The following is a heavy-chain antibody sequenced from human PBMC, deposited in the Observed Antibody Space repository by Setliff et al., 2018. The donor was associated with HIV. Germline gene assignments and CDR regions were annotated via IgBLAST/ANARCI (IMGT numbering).Heavy chain of an antibody. V-gene: IGHV1-58*01. CDR3: AADPQTGTTFYDAFDI. D-gene: IGHD1-7*01. CDR1: GFTFTNSA. CDR2: IVVGSGNT. J-gene: IGHJ3*02. Sequence: ASVKVSCKASGFTFTNSAVQWVRQARGQRLEWIGWIVVGSGNTNYAQKFQERVTITRDMSTSRAYMELSGLRTEDTAVYYCAADPQTGTTFYDAFDIWGQGTVVTVSS.